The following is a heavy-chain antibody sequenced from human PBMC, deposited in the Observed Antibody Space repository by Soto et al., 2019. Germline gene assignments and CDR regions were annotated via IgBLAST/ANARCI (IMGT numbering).Heavy chain of an antibody. J-gene: IGHJ4*02. Sequence: SVKVSCKASGGTFSSYTISWVRQAPGQGLEWMGRIIPILGIANYAQKFQGRVTITADKSTSTAYMELRSLRSDDTSVYYCARDAAVGLFDYCGQGTLVIVSS. CDR1: GGTFSSYT. CDR2: IIPILGIA. CDR3: ARDAAVGLFDY. D-gene: IGHD1-26*01. V-gene: IGHV1-69*04.